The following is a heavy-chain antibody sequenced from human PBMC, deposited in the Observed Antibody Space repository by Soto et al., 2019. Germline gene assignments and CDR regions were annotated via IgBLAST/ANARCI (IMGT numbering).Heavy chain of an antibody. J-gene: IGHJ6*04. Sequence: EVQLVESGGGLVQPGGSLRLSCAASGLIFSDYHMDWVRQAPGKGLEWVGRIRRKANSYTTEYAASVKGRFTISRDDSTNSLSLKRKGQKPEDTAVYNWAMLGGWSAGSTEMGVWGKGTAVTVSS. CDR1: GLIFSDYH. CDR3: AMLGGWSAGSTEMGV. CDR2: IRRKANSYTT. V-gene: IGHV3-72*01. D-gene: IGHD6-19*01.